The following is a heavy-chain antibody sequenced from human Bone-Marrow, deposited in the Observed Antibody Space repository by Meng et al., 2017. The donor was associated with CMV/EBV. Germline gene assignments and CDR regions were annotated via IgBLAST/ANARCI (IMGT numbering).Heavy chain of an antibody. CDR3: ARTNNRFEYSSSGAGMDV. Sequence: SETLSLTCAVYGGSFSGYYWSWIRQPPGKGLEWIGEINQSGSTNYNPSLKSRVTISVDTSKNQFSLKLSSVTAADTAVYYCARTNNRFEYSSSGAGMDVWGQGTTVTVSS. V-gene: IGHV4-34*01. D-gene: IGHD6-6*01. CDR1: GGSFSGYY. J-gene: IGHJ6*02. CDR2: INQSGST.